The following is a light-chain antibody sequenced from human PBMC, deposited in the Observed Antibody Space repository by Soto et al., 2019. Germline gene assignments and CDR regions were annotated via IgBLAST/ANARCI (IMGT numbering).Light chain of an antibody. CDR2: ATS. J-gene: IGKJ2*01. V-gene: IGKV3-20*01. CDR3: QQYDTSPPMYT. CDR1: QSVDSTY. Sequence: EIVLTQSPGTLSLSPGERATLSCRASQSVDSTYLAWYQQKPDQSPRLLIYATSTRAAGIPDRFSGSGSGTDFTLTISRLEPDDVAVYYCQQYDTSPPMYTFGQGTKVDNK.